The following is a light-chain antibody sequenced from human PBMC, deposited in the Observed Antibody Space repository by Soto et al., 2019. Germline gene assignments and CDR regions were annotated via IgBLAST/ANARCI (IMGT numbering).Light chain of an antibody. V-gene: IGLV2-14*01. Sequence: QSVLAQPASVSGSPGQSITISCTGTSSDVGAYNYVTWYQHHPGKVPKLVIYEVTNRPSGVSDRFSGSKSGSTASLTISGLQAEDEADYYCTSKSDSSTLFVFGTGTKVTVL. J-gene: IGLJ1*01. CDR3: TSKSDSSTLFV. CDR1: SSDVGAYNY. CDR2: EVT.